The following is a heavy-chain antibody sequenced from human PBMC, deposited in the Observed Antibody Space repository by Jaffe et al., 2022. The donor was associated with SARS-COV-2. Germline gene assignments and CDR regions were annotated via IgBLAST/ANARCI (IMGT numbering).Heavy chain of an antibody. CDR1: GFIFSSYA. CDR2: ISYDGSNK. Sequence: QVQLVESGGGVVQPGRSLRLSCAASGFIFSSYAMHWVRQAPGNGLEWVALISYDGSNKYYADSVQGRFTISRDNSKSILYLQLNSLRPEDTAVYFCARQIRDYWGQGTLVTVSS. J-gene: IGHJ4*02. CDR3: ARQIRDY. V-gene: IGHV3-30-3*01.